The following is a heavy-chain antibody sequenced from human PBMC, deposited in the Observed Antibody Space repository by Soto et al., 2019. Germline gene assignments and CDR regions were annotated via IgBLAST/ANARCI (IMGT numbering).Heavy chain of an antibody. CDR2: ISGSGGSI. CDR3: AKAQQWLARNLAPYYMDV. J-gene: IGHJ6*03. Sequence: PGGSLRLSCAASGFTFSSFAMSWVLQAPGKGLEWVSAISGSGGSIYYADSVKGRFTISRDNSKNTLYLQMNSLRAEDTAVYYCAKAQQWLARNLAPYYMDVWGKGTTVTVSS. D-gene: IGHD6-19*01. CDR1: GFTFSSFA. V-gene: IGHV3-23*01.